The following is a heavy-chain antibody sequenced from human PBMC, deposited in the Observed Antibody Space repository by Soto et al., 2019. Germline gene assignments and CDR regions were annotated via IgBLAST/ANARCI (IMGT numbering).Heavy chain of an antibody. J-gene: IGHJ4*02. CDR2: INAGNGNT. Sequence: ASVKVSCKASGYTFTSYAMHWVRQAPGQRLEWMGWINAGNGNTKYSQKFQGRVTITRDTSASTAYMELSSLRSEDTAVYYCARGPPSGWRFDYWGQGTLVTVSS. CDR1: GYTFTSYA. V-gene: IGHV1-3*01. CDR3: ARGPPSGWRFDY. D-gene: IGHD6-19*01.